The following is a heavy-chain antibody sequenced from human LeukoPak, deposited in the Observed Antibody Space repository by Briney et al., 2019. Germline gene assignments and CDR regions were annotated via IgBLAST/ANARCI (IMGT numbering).Heavy chain of an antibody. CDR3: ARDMRADIAAPSYYYYGMDV. J-gene: IGHJ6*02. Sequence: SVKVSCKASGGTFSSYAISWVRQAPGQGLEWMGWIIPIFGTANYAQKFQGRVTITADESTSTAYMELSSLRSEDTAVYYCARDMRADIAAPSYYYYGMDVWGQGTTVTVSS. D-gene: IGHD6-6*01. CDR1: GGTFSSYA. V-gene: IGHV1-69*01. CDR2: IIPIFGTA.